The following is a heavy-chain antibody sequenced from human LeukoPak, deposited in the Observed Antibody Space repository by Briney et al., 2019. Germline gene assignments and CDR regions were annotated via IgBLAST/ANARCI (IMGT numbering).Heavy chain of an antibody. CDR2: IIPIFGTA. CDR3: ARGYDYVWGSYRSFDY. D-gene: IGHD3-16*02. Sequence: SVKVSCKASGGTFSSYAISWVRQAPGQGLEWMGGIIPIFGTANYAQKLQGRVTMTTDTSTSTAYMELRSLRSDDTAVYYCARGYDYVWGSYRSFDYWGQGTLVTVSS. J-gene: IGHJ4*02. V-gene: IGHV1-69*05. CDR1: GGTFSSYA.